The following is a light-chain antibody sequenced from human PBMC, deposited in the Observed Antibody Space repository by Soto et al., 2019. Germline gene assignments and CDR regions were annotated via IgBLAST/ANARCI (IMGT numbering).Light chain of an antibody. CDR1: QSIRND. CDR3: QHSYTSPPT. Sequence: DIQMTQSPSSLSASVGDRVTVTCRASQSIRNDLHWYQQKPGKAPKLLIYSASSLQTGVPSRFSGSGSGTEFTRTISSLESEDFATYYCQHSYTSPPTFGGGTKVEVK. CDR2: SAS. J-gene: IGKJ4*01. V-gene: IGKV1-39*01.